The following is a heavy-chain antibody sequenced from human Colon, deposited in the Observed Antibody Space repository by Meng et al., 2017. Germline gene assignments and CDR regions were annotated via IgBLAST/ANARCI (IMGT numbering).Heavy chain of an antibody. CDR2: INHSGST. CDR3: ARGRYSGYLP. J-gene: IGHJ5*02. V-gene: IGHV4-34*01. D-gene: IGHD5-12*01. CDR1: GGSFSCYY. Sequence: QVQRWGAGLLKPSETLSLSCAVYGGSFSCYYWSWIRQPPGKGLEWIGEINHSGSTNYNPSLKSRVTISVDTSKNQFSLKLSSVTAADTAVYYCARGRYSGYLPWGQGTLVTVSS.